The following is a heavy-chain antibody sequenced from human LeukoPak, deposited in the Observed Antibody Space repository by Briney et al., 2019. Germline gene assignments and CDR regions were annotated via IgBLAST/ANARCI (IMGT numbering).Heavy chain of an antibody. J-gene: IGHJ6*02. Sequence: GGSLRLSCTASGFTFSSYSMNWVRQAPGKGLEWVSYISSSSSTIYYADSVKGRFTISRDDAKNSLYLQMSSLRDEDTAVYYCARANGMDVWGQGTTVTVSS. V-gene: IGHV3-48*02. CDR2: ISSSSSTI. CDR3: ARANGMDV. CDR1: GFTFSSYS.